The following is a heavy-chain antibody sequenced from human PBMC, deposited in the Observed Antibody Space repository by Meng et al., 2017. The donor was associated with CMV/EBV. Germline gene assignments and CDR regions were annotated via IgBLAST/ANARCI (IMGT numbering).Heavy chain of an antibody. CDR1: GGSISSSSYY. V-gene: IGHV4-39*01. D-gene: IGHD3-22*01. J-gene: IGHJ5*02. CDR3: ARQGYYYDIGWFDP. Sequence: SETLSLTCTVSGGSISSSSYYWGWIRQPPGKGLEWIGSIYYSGSTYYNPSLKSRVTLSVDTSKNQFSLKLSSVTAADTAVYYCARQGYYYDIGWFDPWGQGTLVTVSS. CDR2: IYYSGST.